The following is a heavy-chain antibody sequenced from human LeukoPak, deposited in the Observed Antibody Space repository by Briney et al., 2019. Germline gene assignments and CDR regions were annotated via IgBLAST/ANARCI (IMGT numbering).Heavy chain of an antibody. D-gene: IGHD3-16*01. V-gene: IGHV4-59*01. CDR2: MDYSGST. CDR3: ARDDWGSSPQWFPP. CDR1: GGSISSDY. Sequence: PSETLSLTCTVSGGSISSDYGSWIREPPGKGLEWSGYMDYSGSTNYNPSLKSRGAISVDTPTNQFSLKLSSLTAAEPAVSYCARDDWGSSPQWFPPWRQGPLLPVSS. J-gene: IGHJ5*02.